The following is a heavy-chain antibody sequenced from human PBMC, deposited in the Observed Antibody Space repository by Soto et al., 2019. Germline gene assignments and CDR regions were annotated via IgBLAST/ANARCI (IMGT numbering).Heavy chain of an antibody. V-gene: IGHV4-34*01. J-gene: IGHJ5*02. CDR1: GGSFSGYY. CDR2: INHRGST. D-gene: IGHD6-13*01. CDR3: ARVGSSSWYRGWFDP. Sequence: SETLSLTCAVYGGSFSGYYWTWIRQPPGTGLEWIGEINHRGSTNYNPPLKSRVTISVDTSKNQFSLKLTSVTAADTAVYYCARVGSSSWYRGWFDPWGQGTLVTVS.